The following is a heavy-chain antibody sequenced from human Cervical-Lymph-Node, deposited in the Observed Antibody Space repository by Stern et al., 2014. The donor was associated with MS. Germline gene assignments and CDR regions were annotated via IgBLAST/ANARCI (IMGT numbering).Heavy chain of an antibody. CDR2: INPSDGST. CDR3: ARDLARDGYNFDY. CDR1: GFTFTTFY. D-gene: IGHD5-24*01. Sequence: QVQLQQSGAEVRKPGASVKLSCRTSGFTFTTFYIQWLRQAPGQGLEWMGLINPSDGSTSSTQKFQDRITMTRDTSASTVYMELSGLRSEDTAVYYCARDLARDGYNFDYWGQGTLVTVSS. V-gene: IGHV1-46*01. J-gene: IGHJ4*02.